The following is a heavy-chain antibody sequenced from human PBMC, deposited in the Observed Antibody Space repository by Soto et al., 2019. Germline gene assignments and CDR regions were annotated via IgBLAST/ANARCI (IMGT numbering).Heavy chain of an antibody. V-gene: IGHV1-18*01. CDR1: GYTFTSSG. J-gene: IGHJ3*01. CDR3: ARAFFYQGSDSRGYSFDAFDF. D-gene: IGHD3-22*01. Sequence: QVQLVQSGAEVKKPGASVKVSCKASGYTFTSSGMSWVRQAPGQGLEGMGWISAHTGSSEYAQRFQGRVTMTTDRSTSTAYRERRSLRSADTAVYYWARAFFYQGSDSRGYSFDAFDFWGPGTLVTVSS. CDR2: ISAHTGSS.